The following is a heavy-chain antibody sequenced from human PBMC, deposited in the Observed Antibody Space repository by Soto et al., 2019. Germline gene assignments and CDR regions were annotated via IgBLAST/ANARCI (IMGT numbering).Heavy chain of an antibody. D-gene: IGHD2-15*01. CDR3: ARADIVVVVAATSGWYYCGMDV. J-gene: IGHJ6*02. Sequence: QVQLQQWGAGLLKPSETLSLTCAVYGGSFSGYYWSWIRQPPGKGLEWIGEINHSGSTNYNPSRKSRVTISVDTSKNQFSLKLSSVTAADTAVYYCARADIVVVVAATSGWYYCGMDVWGQGTTVTVSS. CDR2: INHSGST. V-gene: IGHV4-34*01. CDR1: GGSFSGYY.